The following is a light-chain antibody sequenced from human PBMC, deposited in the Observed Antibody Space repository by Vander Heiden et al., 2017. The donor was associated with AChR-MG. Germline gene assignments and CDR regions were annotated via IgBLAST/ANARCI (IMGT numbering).Light chain of an antibody. Sequence: EIVLTQSPVTLSLSPGARATLTCRASQSLSTYLAWYQQKPGQPPRLLVYGASTRASGVPDRFNGSGSGTDFILTISSLEPEDFAVYYCQQRRSWRRTFGQGS. CDR1: QSLSTY. CDR3: QQRRSWRRT. J-gene: IGKJ1*01. CDR2: GAS. V-gene: IGKV3-11*01.